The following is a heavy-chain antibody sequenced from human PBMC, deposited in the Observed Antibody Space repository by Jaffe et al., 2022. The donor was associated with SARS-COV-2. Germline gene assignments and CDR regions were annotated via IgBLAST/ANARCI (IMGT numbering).Heavy chain of an antibody. CDR3: AKDLSIAGAQAEVNYYYYYGMDV. Sequence: EVQLVESGGGVVQPGGSLRLSCAASGFTFDDYAMHWVRQAPGKGLEWVSLISGDGGSTYYADSVKGRFTISRDNSKNSLYLQMNSLRTEDTALYYCAKDLSIAGAQAEVNYYYYYGMDVWGQGTTVTVSS. CDR2: ISGDGGST. CDR1: GFTFDDYA. D-gene: IGHD6-13*01. J-gene: IGHJ6*02. V-gene: IGHV3-43*02.